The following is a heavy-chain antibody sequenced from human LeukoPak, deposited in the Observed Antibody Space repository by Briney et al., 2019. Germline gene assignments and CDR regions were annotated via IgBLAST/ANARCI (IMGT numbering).Heavy chain of an antibody. CDR3: ARVVLAAAGSNWFDL. Sequence: ASVKVSCKASGYTFTSYGISWVRQAPGQGLEWMGWISAYNGNTNYAQKLQGRVTMTTDTSTSTAYMELRSLRSDDTAVYYCARVVLAAAGSNWFDLWGQGTLVTVSS. V-gene: IGHV1-18*04. D-gene: IGHD6-13*01. CDR1: GYTFTSYG. J-gene: IGHJ5*02. CDR2: ISAYNGNT.